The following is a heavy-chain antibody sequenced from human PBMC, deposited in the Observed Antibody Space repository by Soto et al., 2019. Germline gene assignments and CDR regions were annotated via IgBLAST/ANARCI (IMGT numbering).Heavy chain of an antibody. CDR1: GGSLSGYY. D-gene: IGHD4-17*01. V-gene: IGHV4-34*01. CDR3: ARGRDGGAAN. Sequence: QVHLQQWGAGLLKPSETLSLTCAVYGGSLSGYYWSWIRQPPGKGLEWIGEINPSGSTNYTPSLKSPVTMSGDTPKNQFSLKLISVTAAETAVYYCARGRDGGAANWGQGTLVTVSS. CDR2: INPSGST. J-gene: IGHJ4*02.